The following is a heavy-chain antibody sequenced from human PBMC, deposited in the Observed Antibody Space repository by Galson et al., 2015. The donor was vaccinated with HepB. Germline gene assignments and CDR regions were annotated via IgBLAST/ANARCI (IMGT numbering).Heavy chain of an antibody. V-gene: IGHV3-23*01. CDR2: ISGSGGST. CDR1: GFTFSSYA. J-gene: IGHJ4*02. CDR3: AKEEGYYDSSGYYSDY. Sequence: SLRLSCAASGFTFSSYAMSWVRQAPGKGLEWVSAISGSGGSTYYADSVKGRFTISRDNSKNTLYLQMNSLRAEDTAVYYCAKEEGYYDSSGYYSDYWGQGTLVTVSS. D-gene: IGHD3-22*01.